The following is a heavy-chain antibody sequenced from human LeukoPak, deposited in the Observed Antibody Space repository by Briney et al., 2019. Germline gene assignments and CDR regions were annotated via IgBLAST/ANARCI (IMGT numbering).Heavy chain of an antibody. Sequence: ASETLSLTCTVSGGSISSHYWSWIRQPPGKGLEWIGYIYYSGSTNYNPSLKSRVTISIDTSKNQFSLKLSSVTAADTAVYYCARVLALPFGAFDIWGQGTMVTVSS. CDR2: IYYSGST. D-gene: IGHD2/OR15-2a*01. J-gene: IGHJ3*02. V-gene: IGHV4-59*11. CDR3: ARVLALPFGAFDI. CDR1: GGSISSHY.